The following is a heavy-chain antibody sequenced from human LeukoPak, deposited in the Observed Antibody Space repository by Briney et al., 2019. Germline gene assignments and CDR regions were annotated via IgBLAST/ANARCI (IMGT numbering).Heavy chain of an antibody. Sequence: PGGSLRLSCAVSGFTFNTYWMSWVRQAPGKGLEWVANIKEDGSEKHHGDSVRGRFTISRDNAKNSLYLRMNSLRAEDAALYFCARDTYDSSGYHFYYMDVWGKGTTVTVSS. J-gene: IGHJ6*03. D-gene: IGHD3-22*01. CDR1: GFTFNTYW. CDR2: IKEDGSEK. V-gene: IGHV3-7*01. CDR3: ARDTYDSSGYHFYYMDV.